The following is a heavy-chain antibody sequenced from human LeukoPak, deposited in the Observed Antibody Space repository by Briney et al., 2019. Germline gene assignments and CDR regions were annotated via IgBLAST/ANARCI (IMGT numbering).Heavy chain of an antibody. CDR1: GFTFNVYG. CDR3: ARRLRLSKSNLRDYYGMDV. J-gene: IGHJ6*02. V-gene: IGHV1-3*01. D-gene: IGHD5-24*01. Sequence: GGSLRLSCAASGFTFNVYGMHWVRQAPGQRPEWMGWIHAGNGNTKYSQKFQDRVTITRDTSARTADMELSSLTSEDTAVYYCARRLRLSKSNLRDYYGMDVWGQGNTVTVSS. CDR2: IHAGNGNT.